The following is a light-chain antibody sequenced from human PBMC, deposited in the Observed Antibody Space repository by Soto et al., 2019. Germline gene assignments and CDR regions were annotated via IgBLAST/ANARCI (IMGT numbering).Light chain of an antibody. CDR3: RSYTSGSTSV. Sequence: QSALTQPASVSGSPGQSITISCTGTSSDVGGYRYVSWYQQHPGKAPKLMIYEVSNRPSGISNRFSGSKSGNTASLTISGLQAEDEPHYSCRSYTSGSTSVFGTGTKATVL. CDR1: SSDVGGYRY. V-gene: IGLV2-14*01. J-gene: IGLJ1*01. CDR2: EVS.